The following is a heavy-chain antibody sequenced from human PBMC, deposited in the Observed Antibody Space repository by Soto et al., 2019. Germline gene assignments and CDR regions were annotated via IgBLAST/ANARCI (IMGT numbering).Heavy chain of an antibody. Sequence: GASVKVFCKASGYTFTSYGISWVRQAPGQGLEWMGWISAYNGNTNYAQKLQGRVTMTTDTSTSTAYMELRSLRSDDTAVYYCARDLSGVAGTWEGVIDYWGQGTPVTVSS. J-gene: IGHJ4*02. CDR3: ARDLSGVAGTWEGVIDY. CDR1: GYTFTSYG. D-gene: IGHD6-19*01. V-gene: IGHV1-18*01. CDR2: ISAYNGNT.